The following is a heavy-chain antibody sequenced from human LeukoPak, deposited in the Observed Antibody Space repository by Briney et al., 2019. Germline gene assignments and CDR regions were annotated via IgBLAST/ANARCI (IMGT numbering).Heavy chain of an antibody. CDR1: GYSISSGYY. Sequence: SETLSLTCTVSGYSISSGYYWGWIRQPPGKGLEWIGSIYHSGSTYYNPSLKSRVTISVDTSKNQFSLKLSSVTAADTAVYYCARDKVTTPYYYYYMDVWGKGTTVTVSS. J-gene: IGHJ6*03. V-gene: IGHV4-38-2*02. CDR3: ARDKVTTPYYYYYMDV. CDR2: IYHSGST. D-gene: IGHD4-17*01.